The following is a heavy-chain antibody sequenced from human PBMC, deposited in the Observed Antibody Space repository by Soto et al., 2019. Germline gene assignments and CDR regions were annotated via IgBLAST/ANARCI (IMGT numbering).Heavy chain of an antibody. CDR3: ARGWPFFEYSSSSAGDYYYYGMDV. CDR1: GGTFSSYA. CDR2: IIPIFGTA. V-gene: IGHV1-69*13. J-gene: IGHJ6*02. Sequence: SVKVSCKASGGTFSSYAISWVRQAPGQGLEWMGGIIPIFGTANYAQKFQGRVTITADESTSTAYMELSSLRSEDTAVYYCARGWPFFEYSSSSAGDYYYYGMDVWGQGTTITVSS. D-gene: IGHD6-6*01.